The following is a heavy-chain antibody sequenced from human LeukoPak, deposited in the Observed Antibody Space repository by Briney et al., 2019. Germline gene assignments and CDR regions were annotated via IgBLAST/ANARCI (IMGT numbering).Heavy chain of an antibody. CDR2: IKHDESER. CDR1: GFIFSNYW. Sequence: GGFLRLSCAAPGFIFSNYWMAWVRQAPGEGLEWVANIKHDESERYYVDSVKGRFTISRDNAKNSLYLQMNSLRADDTAVYYCARDNDGALDYWGRGTLVTVSS. V-gene: IGHV3-7*01. CDR3: ARDNDGALDY. D-gene: IGHD1-1*01. J-gene: IGHJ4*02.